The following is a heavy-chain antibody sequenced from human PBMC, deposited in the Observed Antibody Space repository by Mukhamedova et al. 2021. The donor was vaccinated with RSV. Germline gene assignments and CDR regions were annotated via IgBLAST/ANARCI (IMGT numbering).Heavy chain of an antibody. D-gene: IGHD3-22*01. J-gene: IGHJ5*02. CDR3: TSPNYYDMDNWFDP. Sequence: AYAASVKGRFTISRADSKNTAYLQMNSLKTEDTAVYYCTSPNYYDMDNWFDPWGQGTLVTVSS. V-gene: IGHV3-73*01.